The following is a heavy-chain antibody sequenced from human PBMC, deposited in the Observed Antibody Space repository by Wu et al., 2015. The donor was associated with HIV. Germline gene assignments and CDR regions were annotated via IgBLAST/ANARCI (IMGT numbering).Heavy chain of an antibody. Sequence: QVQLQESGPGLVKPSETLSLTCTVSGGSISSYYWSWIRQPPGKGLEWIGYIYYSGSTNYNPSLKSRVTISVDTSKNQFSLKLSSVTAADTAVYYCARYGSGSYYKVGYFDYWGQGTLVTVSS. D-gene: IGHD3-10*01. CDR2: IYYSGST. CDR3: ARYGSGSYYKVGYFDY. J-gene: IGHJ4*02. CDR1: GGSISSYY. V-gene: IGHV4-59*01.